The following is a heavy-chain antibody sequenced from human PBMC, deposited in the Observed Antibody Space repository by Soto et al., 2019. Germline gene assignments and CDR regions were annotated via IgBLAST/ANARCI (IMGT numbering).Heavy chain of an antibody. D-gene: IGHD2-8*01. CDR1: GFSFSTYT. J-gene: IGHJ4*02. V-gene: IGHV3-23*01. CDR3: AKARCTTSNCYVPDY. CDR2: ISGSGGSP. Sequence: EVQLLESGGGLVQPGGSLRLSCAASGFSFSTYTMRWVRRAPGKGLEWVSAISGSGGSPSYADSVQGRFTISRDNPKKTLYRQMNSQRAEDTAVYYCAKARCTTSNCYVPDYWGQGTLVTVSS.